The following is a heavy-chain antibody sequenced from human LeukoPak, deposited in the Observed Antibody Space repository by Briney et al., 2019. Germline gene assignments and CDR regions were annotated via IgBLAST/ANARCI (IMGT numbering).Heavy chain of an antibody. CDR1: GFTFTTYW. CDR2: INSDGSIT. Sequence: PGRSLRLSCAASGFTFTTYWMHWVRQTPGKGLVWVSHINSDGSITSYADSVKGRFTISRDNAKNTLYLQMNSLRAEDTAVYYCARDDVDMANAVWGQGTTVTVSS. V-gene: IGHV3-74*01. J-gene: IGHJ6*02. D-gene: IGHD5-12*01. CDR3: ARDDVDMANAV.